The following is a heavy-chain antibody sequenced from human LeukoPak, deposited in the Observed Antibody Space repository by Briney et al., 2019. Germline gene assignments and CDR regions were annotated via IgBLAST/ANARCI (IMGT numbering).Heavy chain of an antibody. V-gene: IGHV3-23*01. CDR3: AKDTIATVTRLGAFDI. Sequence: AGGSLRLSCAASGFTFSNNAMSWVRQAPGKGLEWVSAISGSGGSTYYADSVKGRFSISRDNAKNSLYLQMNSLRAEDTALYYCAKDTIATVTRLGAFDIWGQGTMVTVSS. CDR1: GFTFSNNA. D-gene: IGHD4-17*01. J-gene: IGHJ3*02. CDR2: ISGSGGST.